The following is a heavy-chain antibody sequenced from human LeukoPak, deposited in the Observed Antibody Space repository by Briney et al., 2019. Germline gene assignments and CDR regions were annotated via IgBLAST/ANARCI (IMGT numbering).Heavy chain of an antibody. V-gene: IGHV4-34*01. CDR3: ARGRNYYDSSGILDY. CDR1: GGSFSGYY. D-gene: IGHD3-22*01. CDR2: INHSGST. Sequence: PSETLSLTCAVYGGSFSGYYWSWIRQPPGKGLEWIGEINHSGSTNYNPSLKSRVNISVDTSKNQFSLKLSSVTAADTAVYYCARGRNYYDSSGILDYWGEGTLVTVSS. J-gene: IGHJ4*02.